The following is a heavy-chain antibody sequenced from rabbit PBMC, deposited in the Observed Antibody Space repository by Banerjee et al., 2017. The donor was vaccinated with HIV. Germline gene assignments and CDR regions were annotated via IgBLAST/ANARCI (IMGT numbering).Heavy chain of an antibody. CDR2: IYADSSGNT. CDR1: GLDFSSRYW. D-gene: IGHD4-1*01. V-gene: IGHV1S40*01. J-gene: IGHJ4*01. Sequence: QSLEESGGDLVKPGASLTLTCKASGLDFSSRYWICWVRQAPGKGLEWIACIYADSSGNTYYASWAKGRFTISKTSSTTVTLQMTSLTAADTATYFCARDLAGVIGWNFSLWGPGTLVTVS. CDR3: ARDLAGVIGWNFSL.